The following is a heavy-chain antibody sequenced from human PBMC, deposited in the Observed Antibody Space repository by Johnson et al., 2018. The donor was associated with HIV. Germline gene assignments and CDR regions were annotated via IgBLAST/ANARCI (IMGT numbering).Heavy chain of an antibody. J-gene: IGHJ3*02. CDR1: GFTFDDYG. D-gene: IGHD2-2*01. CDR2: INWNGGST. CDR3: ARGSSSWDGVFDAFDI. Sequence: MQLVESGGGVVRPGGSLRLSCVASGFTFDDYGMTWVRQAPGKGLEWVSVINWNGGSTAYADSVKGRFTISRDNAKNSLYLQMNSLGVEDTSLYYCARGSSSWDGVFDAFDIWGQGTMVTVSS. V-gene: IGHV3-20*04.